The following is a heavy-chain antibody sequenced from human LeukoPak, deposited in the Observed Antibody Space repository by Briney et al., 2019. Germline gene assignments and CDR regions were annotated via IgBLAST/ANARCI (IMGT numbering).Heavy chain of an antibody. CDR1: GGSFSGYY. D-gene: IGHD2-15*01. V-gene: IGHV4-34*01. CDR3: ARGFDDYYAASGATWVYFDY. CDR2: INHSGST. Sequence: SETLSLTCAVYGGSFSGYYWSWIRQPPGKGLEWIGEINHSGSTNYNPSLKSRVTISVDTSKNQFSLELNSVTAADTAVYYCARGFDDYYAASGATWVYFDYWGQGSLVTVSS. J-gene: IGHJ4*02.